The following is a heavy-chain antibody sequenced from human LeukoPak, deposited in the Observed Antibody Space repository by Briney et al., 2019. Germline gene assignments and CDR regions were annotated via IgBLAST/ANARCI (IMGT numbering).Heavy chain of an antibody. V-gene: IGHV1-2*04. CDR2: INPNSGGT. CDR3: ARGGAVTTESFDY. D-gene: IGHD4-17*01. Sequence: ASVKVFCKASGYTFTGYYMHWVRQAPGQGLEWMGWINPNSGGTNYAQKFQGWVTMTRDTSISTAYMELSRLRSDDTAVYYCARGGAVTTESFDYWGQGTLVTVSS. CDR1: GYTFTGYY. J-gene: IGHJ4*02.